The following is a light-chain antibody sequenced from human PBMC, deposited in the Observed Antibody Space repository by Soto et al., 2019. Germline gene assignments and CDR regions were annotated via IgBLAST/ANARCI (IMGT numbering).Light chain of an antibody. V-gene: IGKV3D-11*03. Sequence: EIVLTQSPATLSSFPGDRVTLSCRASQYINTRLALYQHRPGQAPRLLIYQTSIRAAGIPARFSASGTGTDFTLTISSLEPEDFAVYHCQQYGASPWTFGQGTKVDIK. CDR1: QYINTR. CDR3: QQYGASPWT. J-gene: IGKJ1*01. CDR2: QTS.